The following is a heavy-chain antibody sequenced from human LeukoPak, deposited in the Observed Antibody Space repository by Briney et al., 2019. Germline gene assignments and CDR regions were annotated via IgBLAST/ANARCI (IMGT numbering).Heavy chain of an antibody. CDR1: GYNFTSYW. CDR2: IYPGDSDT. CDR3: ARRSLYCGGDCYDDY. D-gene: IGHD2-21*02. Sequence: GESPKISCKGSGYNFTSYWIGWVRQMPGKGLEWMGSIYPGDSDTRYSPSFQGQVTISADKSISTAYLQWSSLKASDTAMYYCARRSLYCGGDCYDDYWGQGTLVTVSS. V-gene: IGHV5-51*01. J-gene: IGHJ4*02.